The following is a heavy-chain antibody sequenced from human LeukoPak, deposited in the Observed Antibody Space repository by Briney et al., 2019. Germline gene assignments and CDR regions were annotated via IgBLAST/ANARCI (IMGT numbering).Heavy chain of an antibody. V-gene: IGHV3-66*01. CDR1: GFTVSSNY. D-gene: IGHD3-22*01. Sequence: GGSLRLSCAASGFTVSSNYMSWVRQAPGKGLEWVSVIYSGGSTYYADSVKGRFTISRDNSKNTLYLQMKSLRAEDTAVYYCARSPGVGYFYYFDYWGEGTLVTVSS. J-gene: IGHJ4*02. CDR2: IYSGGST. CDR3: ARSPGVGYFYYFDY.